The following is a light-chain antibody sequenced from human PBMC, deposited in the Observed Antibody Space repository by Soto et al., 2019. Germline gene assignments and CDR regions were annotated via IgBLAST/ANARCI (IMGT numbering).Light chain of an antibody. CDR3: QQYNNWPPDRT. J-gene: IGKJ1*01. CDR1: QSVSSN. V-gene: IGKV3-15*01. CDR2: GAS. Sequence: EIVMTQSPATLSVSPGERATLSCRASQSVSSNLAWYQQKPGQAPRLLIYGASTRATGIPARFSGSGSGTELTLTISSLQSEDFASYFCQQYNNWPPDRTFGQGSKVEIK.